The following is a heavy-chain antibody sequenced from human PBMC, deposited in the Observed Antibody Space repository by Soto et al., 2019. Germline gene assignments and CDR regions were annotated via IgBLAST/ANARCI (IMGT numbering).Heavy chain of an antibody. CDR3: ARVGATHYYYYGMDV. V-gene: IGHV3-30-3*01. CDR2: ISYDGSNK. CDR1: GFTFSSYA. J-gene: IGHJ6*02. D-gene: IGHD1-26*01. Sequence: GGSLRLSCAASGFTFSSYAMHWVRQAPGKGLEWVAVISYDGSNKYYADSVKGRFTISRDNAKNSLYLQMNSLRAEDTAVYYCARVGATHYYYYGMDVWGQGTTVTVSS.